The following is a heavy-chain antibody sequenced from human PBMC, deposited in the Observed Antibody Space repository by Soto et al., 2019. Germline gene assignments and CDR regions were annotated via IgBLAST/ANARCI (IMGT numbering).Heavy chain of an antibody. CDR1: GFTFNSYA. CDR3: AKGGSFLYYYYAMDV. Sequence: GGSLRLSCAASGFTFNSYAMTWVRQAPGKGLEWVSAISGSGASTFYADSVKGRFSISRDNSKNTLYLQMNSLRAEDTAVYYCAKGGSFLYYYYAMDVWGQGTTVTVSS. V-gene: IGHV3-23*01. CDR2: ISGSGAST. D-gene: IGHD1-26*01. J-gene: IGHJ6*02.